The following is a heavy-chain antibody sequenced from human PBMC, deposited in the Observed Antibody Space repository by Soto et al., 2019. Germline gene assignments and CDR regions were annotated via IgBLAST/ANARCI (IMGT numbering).Heavy chain of an antibody. V-gene: IGHV4-4*02. D-gene: IGHD6-19*01. CDR1: SGSISSSNW. Sequence: QVQLQESGPGLVKPSGTLSLTCAVSSGSISSSNWWSWVRQPPGKGLEWIGEIYHSGSTNYNPSLQSRVTISVDKSKNQFSLKLSSVTAADTAVYYCARGRIAVAGSGAFDIWGQGTMVTVSS. CDR3: ARGRIAVAGSGAFDI. CDR2: IYHSGST. J-gene: IGHJ3*02.